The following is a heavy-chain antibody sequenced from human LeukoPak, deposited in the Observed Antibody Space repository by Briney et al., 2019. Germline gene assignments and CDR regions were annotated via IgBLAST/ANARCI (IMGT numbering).Heavy chain of an antibody. CDR2: IYYSGST. Sequence: SETLSLTCTVSGGSISSSSYYWGWVRQPPGKGLEWIGSIYYSGSTYYNPSLKGRVTISVDTSKNQFSLKLSSVTAADTAVYYCAIYYYGSGSPFDYWGQGTLVTVSS. D-gene: IGHD3-10*01. J-gene: IGHJ4*02. V-gene: IGHV4-39*01. CDR1: GGSISSSSYY. CDR3: AIYYYGSGSPFDY.